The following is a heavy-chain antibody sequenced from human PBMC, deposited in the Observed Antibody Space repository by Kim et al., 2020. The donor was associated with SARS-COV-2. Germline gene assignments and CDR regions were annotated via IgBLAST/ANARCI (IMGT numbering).Heavy chain of an antibody. CDR3: ARDELQVLDY. CDR1: RGTFSDSG. CDR2: TIAVFGTP. J-gene: IGHJ4*02. V-gene: IGHV1-69*05. Sequence: SVKVSCKASRGTFSDSGISWVRQAPGQGLEWMGGTIAVFGTPIYAQNFQGRITVTTDESTSISYLELTSLTSGDTAVYYCARDELQVLDYWGQGTLVTVIS. D-gene: IGHD1-1*01.